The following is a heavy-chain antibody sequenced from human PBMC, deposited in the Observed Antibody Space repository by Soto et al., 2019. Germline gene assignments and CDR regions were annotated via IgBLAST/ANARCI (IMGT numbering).Heavy chain of an antibody. D-gene: IGHD1-7*01. J-gene: IGHJ5*02. Sequence: VQLVQSGAEVKKPGSSVRVSCEISVDTFSSHTINWLRQAPGQGLEWMGGIIPVFGSPNYAEKFQGRVTISAETSTSKAYMELRSLTSEDTAVYFCARDITGTNSYFDPWGQGTLVTVSS. CDR3: ARDITGTNSYFDP. CDR1: VDTFSSHT. CDR2: IIPVFGSP. V-gene: IGHV1-69*06.